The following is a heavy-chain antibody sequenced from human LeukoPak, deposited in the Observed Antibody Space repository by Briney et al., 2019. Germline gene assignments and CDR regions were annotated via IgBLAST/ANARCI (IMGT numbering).Heavy chain of an antibody. Sequence: GGSLRLSCAASGFTFSSYWMSWVRQAPGKGLEWVANIKQDESEKYYVDSAKGRFTISRDNAKNSLYLQMNSLRAEDTAVYYCARDSAGYCSSTSCHTPSLAFDIWGQGTMVTVSS. D-gene: IGHD2-2*02. CDR2: IKQDESEK. J-gene: IGHJ3*02. CDR1: GFTFSSYW. CDR3: ARDSAGYCSSTSCHTPSLAFDI. V-gene: IGHV3-7*01.